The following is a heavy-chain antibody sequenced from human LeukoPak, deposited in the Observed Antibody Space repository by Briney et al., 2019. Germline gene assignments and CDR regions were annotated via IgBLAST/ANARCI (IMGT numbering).Heavy chain of an antibody. V-gene: IGHV3-20*04. J-gene: IGHJ4*02. Sequence: PGGSLRLSCAASEFTFDDYGMSWVHQAPGKGLEWVSGINWNGGSTGYADSVKGRFTISRDNAKNSLYLQMNSLRAEDTALYYCARDLGGSYDYVWGSFDYWGQGTLVTVSS. CDR3: ARDLGGSYDYVWGSFDY. CDR1: EFTFDDYG. CDR2: INWNGGST. D-gene: IGHD3-16*01.